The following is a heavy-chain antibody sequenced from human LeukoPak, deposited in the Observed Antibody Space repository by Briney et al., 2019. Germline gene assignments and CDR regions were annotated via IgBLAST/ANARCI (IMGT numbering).Heavy chain of an antibody. J-gene: IGHJ4*02. CDR3: TTVLSWGAGAGGDH. CDR1: GFTFSSYS. Sequence: GGSLRLSCAASGFTFSSYSMNWVRQAPGKGLEWVGRIKSKTDGGTTDYAAPVKGRFTISRDDSKNTLYLQMNSLKTEDTAVYYCTTVLSWGAGAGGDHWGQGTLVTVSS. V-gene: IGHV3-15*07. CDR2: IKSKTDGGTT. D-gene: IGHD3-16*01.